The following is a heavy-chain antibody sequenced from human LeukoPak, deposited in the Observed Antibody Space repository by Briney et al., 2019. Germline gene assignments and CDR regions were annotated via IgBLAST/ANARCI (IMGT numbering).Heavy chain of an antibody. CDR3: ARTPGMVVVKTFYCMDV. J-gene: IGHJ6*02. Sequence: ASVKVSCKTSGYTFTSDGISWVRQAPGQGLEWMGWIGTYKGNTNYAQMFQGRVTMTTDTSTSAAYMELKNLRSDDTAVYYCARTPGMVVVKTFYCMDVWGQGTTVTVSS. CDR1: GYTFTSDG. CDR2: IGTYKGNT. V-gene: IGHV1-18*01. D-gene: IGHD3-22*01.